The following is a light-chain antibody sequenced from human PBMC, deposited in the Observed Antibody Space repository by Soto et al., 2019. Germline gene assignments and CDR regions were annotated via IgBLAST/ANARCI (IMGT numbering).Light chain of an antibody. V-gene: IGKV3-11*01. J-gene: IGKJ5*01. CDR2: DAS. CDR1: QSVSSY. CDR3: QQRSNWPPT. Sequence: ETVLTQSPATLSLSPGERATLSCRASQSVSSYLAWYQQKPGQAPRLLIYDASNRATVIPARFSGSGSGTDFTLTISSLEPEDFAVYYCQQRSNWPPTFGQGTRLEIK.